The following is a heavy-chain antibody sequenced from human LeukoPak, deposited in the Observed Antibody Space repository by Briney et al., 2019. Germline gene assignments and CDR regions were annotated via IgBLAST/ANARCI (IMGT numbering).Heavy chain of an antibody. CDR1: GYTFTSYG. V-gene: IGHV1-2*02. CDR3: ARDLGRVVAANTFGY. D-gene: IGHD2-15*01. J-gene: IGHJ4*02. Sequence: VASVKVSCKASGYTFTSYGISWVRQAPGQGLEWMGWINPNSGGTNYAQKFQGRVTMTRDTSISTAYMELSRLRSDDTAVYYCARDLGRVVAANTFGYWGQGTLVTVSS. CDR2: INPNSGGT.